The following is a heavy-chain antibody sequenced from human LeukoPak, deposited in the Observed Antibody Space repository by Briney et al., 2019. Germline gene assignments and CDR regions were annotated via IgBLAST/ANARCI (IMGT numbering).Heavy chain of an antibody. CDR2: ISWNSGSI. J-gene: IGHJ4*02. Sequence: GGSLRLSCAASGFTVSSNYMSWVRQAPGKGLEWVSVISWNSGSIGYADSVKGRFTISRDNAKNSLYLQMNSLRAEDTALYYCAKDIAVAVLYYFDYWGQGTLVTVSS. CDR3: AKDIAVAVLYYFDY. D-gene: IGHD6-19*01. CDR1: GFTVSSNY. V-gene: IGHV3-9*01.